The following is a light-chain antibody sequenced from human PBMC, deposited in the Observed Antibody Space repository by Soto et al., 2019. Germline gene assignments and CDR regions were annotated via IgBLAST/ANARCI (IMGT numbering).Light chain of an antibody. CDR2: GAS. J-gene: IGKJ2*01. CDR3: QQRDKWPRT. Sequence: EIVLTQSPATLSLSPGERATLSCRVSQRVGSYLAWYQHKPGQAPRLLIYGASNRATDIPGRFSGRGSGTDFTLTISSLESGDSAVYYCQQRDKWPRTFGQGTKLEIK. V-gene: IGKV3-11*01. CDR1: QRVGSY.